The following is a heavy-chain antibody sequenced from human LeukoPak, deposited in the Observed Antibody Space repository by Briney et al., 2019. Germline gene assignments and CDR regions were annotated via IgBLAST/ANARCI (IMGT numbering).Heavy chain of an antibody. V-gene: IGHV4-4*02. CDR2: IYHSGST. D-gene: IGHD3-10*01. CDR1: GGSIRSSNW. Sequence: SGTLSLTCVVSGGSIRSSNWWSWVRQPPGKGLEWIGEIYHSGSTNYNPSLKSRVTISVDKSKNQFSLKLSSVTAADTAVYYCALGHSGSGSRRVFDYWGQGTLVTVSS. J-gene: IGHJ4*02. CDR3: ALGHSGSGSRRVFDY.